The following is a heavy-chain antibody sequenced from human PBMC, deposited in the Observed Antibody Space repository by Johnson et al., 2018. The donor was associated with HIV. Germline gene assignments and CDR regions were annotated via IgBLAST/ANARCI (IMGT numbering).Heavy chain of an antibody. Sequence: VQLVESGGGVVRPGGSLRLSCAASGFTFDDYGMSWVRQAPGKGLEWVSGINWNGGSTGYADAVKGRFTISRDNAKKSLYLQMNSLRAEDTALYYCARDRRYYGSGSYGGAFDIWGQGTMVTVSS. CDR1: GFTFDDYG. CDR2: INWNGGST. V-gene: IGHV3-20*04. J-gene: IGHJ3*02. CDR3: ARDRRYYGSGSYGGAFDI. D-gene: IGHD3-10*01.